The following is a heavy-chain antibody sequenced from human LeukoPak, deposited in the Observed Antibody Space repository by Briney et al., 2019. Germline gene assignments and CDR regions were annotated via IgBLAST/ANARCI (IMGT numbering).Heavy chain of an antibody. CDR2: IKQDGSEK. V-gene: IGHV3-7*01. CDR1: GFTFSSYW. CDR3: AKDGERYSSSWGPGYYFDY. J-gene: IGHJ4*02. Sequence: PGGSLRLSCAASGFTFSSYWMSWVRQAPGKGLEWVANIKQDGSEKYYVDSVKGRFTISRDNAKNTLYLQMNSLRAEDTAVYYCAKDGERYSSSWGPGYYFDYWGQGTLVTVSS. D-gene: IGHD6-13*01.